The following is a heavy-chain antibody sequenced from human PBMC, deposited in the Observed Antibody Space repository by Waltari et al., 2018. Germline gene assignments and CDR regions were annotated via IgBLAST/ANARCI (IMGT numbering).Heavy chain of an antibody. D-gene: IGHD2-15*01. CDR1: GFTFSSYS. J-gene: IGHJ6*02. CDR3: ARRVVNDYYYYGMDV. Sequence: EVQLVESGGGLVQPGGSLRLSCAASGFTFSSYSMNWVRQAPGKGLEWVSYISSSSSTIYDADSVKGRFTISRDNAKNSLYLQMNSLRAEDTAVYYCARRVVNDYYYYGMDVWGQGTTVTVSS. V-gene: IGHV3-48*01. CDR2: ISSSSSTI.